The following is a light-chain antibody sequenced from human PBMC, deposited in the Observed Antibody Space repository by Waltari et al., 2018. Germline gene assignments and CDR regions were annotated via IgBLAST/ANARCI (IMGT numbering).Light chain of an antibody. J-gene: IGKJ4*01. V-gene: IGKV1-39*01. CDR3: LQTLTTPLT. CDR1: RFINNY. Sequence: DIQMTQSPSSLSASVGDRVTITCRAGRFINNYLNWYQQKPGKAPKLLIYDASTLHSGVPSRFSGSGSGTDFTLTVSSLQADDFATYYCLQTLTTPLTFGGGTIVDIK. CDR2: DAS.